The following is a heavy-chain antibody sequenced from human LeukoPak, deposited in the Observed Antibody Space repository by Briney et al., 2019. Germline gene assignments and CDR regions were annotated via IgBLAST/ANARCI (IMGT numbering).Heavy chain of an antibody. Sequence: ASVKVSCKASGYTFTSYDINWVRQATGQGLEWMGWMNPNSGNTGYAQKFQGRVTMTRNTSISTAYMELSSLRSEDTAVYYCARDGANKVRGVHYYYMDVWGKGTTVTVSS. J-gene: IGHJ6*03. CDR2: MNPNSGNT. V-gene: IGHV1-8*01. CDR1: GYTFTSYD. D-gene: IGHD3-10*01. CDR3: ARDGANKVRGVHYYYMDV.